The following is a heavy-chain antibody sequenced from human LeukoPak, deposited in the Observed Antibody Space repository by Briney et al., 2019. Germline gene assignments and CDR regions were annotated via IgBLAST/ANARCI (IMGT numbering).Heavy chain of an antibody. J-gene: IGHJ2*01. V-gene: IGHV4-30-4*01. CDR3: ARAVADLYWYFDL. Sequence: SETLSLTCAVYGGSFSGYYWSWIRQPPGKGLEWIGYIYYSGSTCYNPSLKSRVTISVDTSKNQFSLKLSSVTAADTAVYYCARAVADLYWYFDLWGRGTLVTVSS. CDR1: GGSFSGYY. CDR2: IYYSGST. D-gene: IGHD6-19*01.